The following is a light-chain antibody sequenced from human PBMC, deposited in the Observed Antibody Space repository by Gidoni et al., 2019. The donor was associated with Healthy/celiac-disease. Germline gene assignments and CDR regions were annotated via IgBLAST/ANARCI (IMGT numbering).Light chain of an antibody. Sequence: DIQLTQSPSFLSASVGDRVTITCRASQGISSYLAWYQQKPGKAPKLLIYASSTSQSGVPSRFIGSGSGTEFTLTISSLQPEDFATYYCQQLNSYPLTFGGGTKVEIK. CDR1: QGISSY. CDR3: QQLNSYPLT. J-gene: IGKJ4*01. CDR2: ASS. V-gene: IGKV1-9*01.